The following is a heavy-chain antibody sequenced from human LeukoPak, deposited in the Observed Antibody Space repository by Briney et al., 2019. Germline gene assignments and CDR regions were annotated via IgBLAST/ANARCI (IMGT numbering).Heavy chain of an antibody. Sequence: SVKVSCKASGGTFSSYAISWVRQAPGQGLEWMGRIIPIFGTANYAQKFQGRVTITTDESTSTAYMELSSLRSEDTAVYYWARGHDYGDYVDYWGQGTLVTVSS. D-gene: IGHD4-17*01. CDR1: GGTFSSYA. CDR3: ARGHDYGDYVDY. CDR2: IIPIFGTA. V-gene: IGHV1-69*05. J-gene: IGHJ4*02.